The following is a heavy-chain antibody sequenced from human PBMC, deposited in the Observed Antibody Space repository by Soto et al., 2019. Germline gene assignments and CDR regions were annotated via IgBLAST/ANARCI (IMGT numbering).Heavy chain of an antibody. J-gene: IGHJ4*02. Sequence: EVQLVESGGGLVQPGGSLRLSCAASGFTFSTYSKNWVRQATGKGLEWVSYISTSSSTIYYADSVKGRFTISRDNAKNSLYLQMNSLRDEDTSVYYCARGGPYYHDIRYFDYWGQGTLVTVSS. D-gene: IGHD3-22*01. CDR2: ISTSSSTI. V-gene: IGHV3-48*02. CDR1: GFTFSTYS. CDR3: ARGGPYYHDIRYFDY.